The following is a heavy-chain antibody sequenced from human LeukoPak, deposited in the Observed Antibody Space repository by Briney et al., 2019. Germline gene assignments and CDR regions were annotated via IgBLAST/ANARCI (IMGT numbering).Heavy chain of an antibody. CDR2: INPNSGGT. V-gene: IGHV1-2*04. J-gene: IGHJ4*02. D-gene: IGHD4-17*01. CDR1: GYTFTDYY. Sequence: GASVKVSCKTSGYTFTDYYMHWVRQAPGQGLEWMGWINPNSGGTNYAQKFQGWVTMTRDTSISTAYMELSRLRSDDTAVYYCARYGDYARHYAYWGQGTLVTVSS. CDR3: ARYGDYARHYAY.